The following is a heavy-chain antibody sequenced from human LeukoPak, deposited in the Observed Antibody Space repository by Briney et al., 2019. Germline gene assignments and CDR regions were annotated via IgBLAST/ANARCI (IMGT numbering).Heavy chain of an antibody. J-gene: IGHJ3*02. D-gene: IGHD3-16*01. Sequence: SVKVSCKASGGTFSSYAISWVRQAPGQGLEWMGGIIPIFGTANYAQKFQGRVTITADESTSTAYMELSSLRSEDTAVYYCARVGEAVSLDAFDIWGQGTMVTVSS. CDR2: IIPIFGTA. CDR3: ARVGEAVSLDAFDI. V-gene: IGHV1-69*13. CDR1: GGTFSSYA.